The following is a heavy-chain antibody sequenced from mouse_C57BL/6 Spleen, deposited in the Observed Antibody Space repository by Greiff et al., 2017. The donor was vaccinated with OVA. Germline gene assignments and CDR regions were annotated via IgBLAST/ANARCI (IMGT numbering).Heavy chain of an antibody. V-gene: IGHV1-74*01. D-gene: IGHD1-1*01. CDR1: GYTFTSYW. J-gene: IGHJ4*01. Sequence: VQLQQPGAELVKPGASVKVSCKASGYTFTSYWMHWVKQRPGQGLEWIGRIHPSDSDTNYNQKFKGKATLTVDKSSSTAYMQLSSLTSEDSAVYYCAMGDYGSSYEGGAMDYWGQGTSVTVSS. CDR3: AMGDYGSSYEGGAMDY. CDR2: IHPSDSDT.